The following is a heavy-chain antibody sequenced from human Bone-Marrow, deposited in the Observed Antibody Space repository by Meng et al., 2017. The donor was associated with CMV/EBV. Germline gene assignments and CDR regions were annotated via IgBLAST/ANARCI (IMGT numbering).Heavy chain of an antibody. CDR3: ARMESGPRNYYYYGMDV. D-gene: IGHD3-3*01. Sequence: SETLSLTCTVSGGSISSYYWSWIRQPPGKGLEWIGYIYYSGSTNYNPSLKSRVTISVDTSKSQFSLKLSSVTAADTAVYYCARMESGPRNYYYYGMDVWGQGTTVTVSS. CDR2: IYYSGST. J-gene: IGHJ6*02. V-gene: IGHV4-59*01. CDR1: GGSISSYY.